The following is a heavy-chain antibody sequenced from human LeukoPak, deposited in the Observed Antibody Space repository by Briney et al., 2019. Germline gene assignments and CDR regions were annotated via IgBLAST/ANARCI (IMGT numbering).Heavy chain of an antibody. V-gene: IGHV3-30*02. CDR1: GFTFSSYG. J-gene: IGHJ4*02. CDR3: ARELHGGYAFDY. Sequence: GGSLRLSCAASGFTFSSYGMHWVRQAPGKGLEWVAFIRFDGSNDYYAHSVKGRFTISRDNSKNTLFLQMNSLRAEDTAVYYCARELHGGYAFDYWGQGTLVTVSS. D-gene: IGHD5-12*01. CDR2: IRFDGSND.